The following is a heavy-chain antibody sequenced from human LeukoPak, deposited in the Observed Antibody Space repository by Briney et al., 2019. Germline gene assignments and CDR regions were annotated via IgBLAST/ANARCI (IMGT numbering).Heavy chain of an antibody. V-gene: IGHV1-8*01. D-gene: IGHD3-10*01. CDR3: AKEKYYYGSGGDY. CDR1: GYTFTSYD. J-gene: IGHJ4*02. Sequence: ASVKVSCKASGYTFTSYDINWVRQATGQGLEWMGWMNPNSGNTGYAQKFQGRATMTRNTSISTAYMELSSLRSEDTAVYYCAKEKYYYGSGGDYWGQGTLVTVSS. CDR2: MNPNSGNT.